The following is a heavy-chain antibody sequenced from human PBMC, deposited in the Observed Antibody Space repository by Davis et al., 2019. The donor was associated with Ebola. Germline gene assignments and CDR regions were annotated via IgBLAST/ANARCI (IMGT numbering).Heavy chain of an antibody. J-gene: IGHJ5*02. Sequence: SETLSLTCAVYGGSFSGYYWSWIRQLPGKGLEWIGEINHRGSTNYNPSLKSRVTISVDTSKNQFSLKVSSSTAADTAVYYCARGYCSSTSCILLSSIDWFDPWGQGTLVTVSS. CDR2: INHRGST. D-gene: IGHD2-2*01. CDR3: ARGYCSSTSCILLSSIDWFDP. V-gene: IGHV4-34*01. CDR1: GGSFSGYY.